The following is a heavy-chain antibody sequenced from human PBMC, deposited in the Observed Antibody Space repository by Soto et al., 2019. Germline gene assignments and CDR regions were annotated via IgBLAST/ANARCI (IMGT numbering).Heavy chain of an antibody. J-gene: IGHJ4*02. CDR1: GFTFSSYA. Sequence: PGGSLRLSCAASGFTFSSYAMHWVRQAPGKGLEWVAVISYDGSNKYYADSVKGRFTISRDNSKNTLYLQMNSLRAEDTAVYYCARDPYQYYYDSSGYYFDYWGQGTLVTVS. D-gene: IGHD3-22*01. CDR3: ARDPYQYYYDSSGYYFDY. CDR2: ISYDGSNK. V-gene: IGHV3-30-3*01.